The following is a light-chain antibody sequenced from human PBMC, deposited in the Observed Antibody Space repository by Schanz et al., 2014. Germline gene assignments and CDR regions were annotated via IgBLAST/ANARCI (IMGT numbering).Light chain of an antibody. CDR2: GAF. CDR3: QQYGSSRT. CDR1: RSISGN. Sequence: EIVVTQSPATLALSPGERASLSCRASRSISGNLAWYQQKPGQAPRLLMYGAFIRAAGIPDRFTGGGSGTDFTLTISRLEPEDFAVYYCQQYGSSRTFGQGTKVEIK. V-gene: IGKV3-20*01. J-gene: IGKJ2*01.